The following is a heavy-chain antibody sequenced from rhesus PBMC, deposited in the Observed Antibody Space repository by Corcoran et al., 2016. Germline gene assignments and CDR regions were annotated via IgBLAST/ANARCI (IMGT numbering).Heavy chain of an antibody. CDR2: ISTGGGST. Sequence: EVQLVESGGGLVQPGGSLRLSCAASGFTFGSYGMHWARQAPGKGLEWVSAISTGGGSTWYTDSVKGRFTISRENAKTTLYLQMDSLRAEDTAVYYCATGTRNAFDFWGQGLRVTVSS. CDR3: ATGTRNAFDF. V-gene: IGHV3-8*01. D-gene: IGHD3-9*01. CDR1: GFTFGSYG. J-gene: IGHJ3*01.